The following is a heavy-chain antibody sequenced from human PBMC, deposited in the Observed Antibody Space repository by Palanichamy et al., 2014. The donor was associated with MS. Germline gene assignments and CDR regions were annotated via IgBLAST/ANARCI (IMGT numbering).Heavy chain of an antibody. CDR2: ISGDGGST. V-gene: IGHV3-43*02. J-gene: IGHJ4*02. D-gene: IGHD2-2*02. CDR1: GFAFEDYA. Sequence: EVQLVESGGGVVQPGGSLRLSCVASGFAFEDYAMHWVRQAPGKGLEWVSVISGDGGSTYYADSVKGRFTISRDNSKNSLYVQMNSLRSEDTAMYYCGKDLGYTDGWHCLDFWGQGTLVTVSS. CDR3: GKDLGYTDGWHCLDF.